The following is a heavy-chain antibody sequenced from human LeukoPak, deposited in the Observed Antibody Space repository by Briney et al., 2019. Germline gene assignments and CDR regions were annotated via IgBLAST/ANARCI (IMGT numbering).Heavy chain of an antibody. CDR1: GFTVSSNY. J-gene: IGHJ6*02. D-gene: IGHD5-24*01. V-gene: IGHV3-53*01. Sequence: GGSLRLSCAASGFTVSSNYMSWVRQAPGKGLKWVSLIYSGGSAYYTDSVKGRFTISRDNSKNTLYLQMNSLRAEDTAVYYCARSRDGHNYYYYGMDVWGQGTTVTVSS. CDR2: IYSGGSA. CDR3: ARSRDGHNYYYYGMDV.